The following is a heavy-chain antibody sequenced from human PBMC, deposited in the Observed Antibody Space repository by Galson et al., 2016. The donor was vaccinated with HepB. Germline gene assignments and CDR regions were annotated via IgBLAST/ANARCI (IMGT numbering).Heavy chain of an antibody. CDR1: GFTFSDYY. CDR2: ISKSGSTI. D-gene: IGHD6-6*01. Sequence: SLRLSCAGSGFTFSDYYMSWIRQAPGGGLEWVAYISKSGSTIYYADSVKGRFTISRDNTQRSLSLQMSGLRGDDAGLYYCARGVYRYSSFLQLWGQGTLVTVSS. V-gene: IGHV3-11*01. J-gene: IGHJ1*01. CDR3: ARGVYRYSSFLQL.